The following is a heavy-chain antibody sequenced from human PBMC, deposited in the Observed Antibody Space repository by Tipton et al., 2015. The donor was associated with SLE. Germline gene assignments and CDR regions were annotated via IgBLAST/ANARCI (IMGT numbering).Heavy chain of an antibody. J-gene: IGHJ2*01. Sequence: QSGPEVKKPGASVKVSCKASGYTFTSYYMHWVRQAPGQGLEWMGWINGHSGGTKYAQNFQGRVTLTRDRSINTAYMELTGLAFDDTAMYYCARDLYFYDSSGLWYFDLWGRGTHVTVSA. D-gene: IGHD3-22*01. CDR2: INGHSGGT. V-gene: IGHV1-2*02. CDR1: GYTFTSYY. CDR3: ARDLYFYDSSGLWYFDL.